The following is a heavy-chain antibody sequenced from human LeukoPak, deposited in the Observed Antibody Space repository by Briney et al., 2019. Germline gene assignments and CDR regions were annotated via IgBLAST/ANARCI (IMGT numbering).Heavy chain of an antibody. CDR3: ARRACSSTSCNFDY. J-gene: IGHJ4*02. CDR1: GYTFTGYY. D-gene: IGHD2-2*01. V-gene: IGHV1-2*02. Sequence: ASVKVSCKASGYTFTGYYIHWVRPAPGQGLERMGWINPNSGGTNDAQKCQGRVTIATDESTSTAYMELSSLRSEDTDVYYCARRACSSTSCNFDYWGQGTLVTVSS. CDR2: INPNSGGT.